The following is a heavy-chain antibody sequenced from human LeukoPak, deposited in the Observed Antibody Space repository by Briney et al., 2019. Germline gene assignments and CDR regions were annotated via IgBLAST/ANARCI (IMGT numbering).Heavy chain of an antibody. Sequence: GGSLRLSCAASGFTFNNAWMNWVRQAPGKGLEWVANIKQDGSKKSYVDSVKGRFTISRDNAKNTLYLHMNSLRIEDTAVYFCARDVSYGMDVWGQGTTVTVSS. J-gene: IGHJ6*02. CDR2: IKQDGSKK. CDR1: GFTFNNAW. V-gene: IGHV3-7*01. CDR3: ARDVSYGMDV.